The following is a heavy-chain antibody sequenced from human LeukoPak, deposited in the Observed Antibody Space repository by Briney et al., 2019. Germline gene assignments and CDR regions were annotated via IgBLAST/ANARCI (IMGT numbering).Heavy chain of an antibody. CDR2: ISISNNSI. CDR1: GFTFSYYS. D-gene: IGHD4-17*01. V-gene: IGHV3-48*01. J-gene: IGHJ4*02. CDR3: ARETIYSDKVIDH. Sequence: GGSLRLSCAASGFTFSYYSFNWVRHAPGKGLEWIAYISISNNSIYYTDSVKGPLTISRENAKNSLYLQMNSLRVEDTAVYYCARETIYSDKVIDHWGQGTPVTVSS.